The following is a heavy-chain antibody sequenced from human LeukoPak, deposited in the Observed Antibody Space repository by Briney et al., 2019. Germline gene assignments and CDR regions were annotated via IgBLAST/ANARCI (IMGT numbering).Heavy chain of an antibody. CDR1: GGSISSGSYY. D-gene: IGHD5-18*01. J-gene: IGHJ4*02. CDR3: ASSGYSYGYPFDY. V-gene: IGHV4-39*01. CDR2: IYYSGST. Sequence: SETLSLTCTVSGGSISSGSYYWGWIRQPPGKGLEWIGSIYYSGSTYYNPSLKSRVTISVDTSKNQFSLKLSSVTAADTAVYYCASSGYSYGYPFDYWGQGTLVTVSS.